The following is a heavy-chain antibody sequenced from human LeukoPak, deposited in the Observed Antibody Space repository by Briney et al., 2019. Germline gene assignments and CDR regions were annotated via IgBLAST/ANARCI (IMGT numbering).Heavy chain of an antibody. V-gene: IGHV4-39*01. D-gene: IGHD3-10*01. CDR3: ARNINYYGSGWYYYYYMDV. CDR2: IYYSGST. CDR1: GGSISSSSYY. J-gene: IGHJ6*03. Sequence: SETLSLTCTVSGGSISSSSYYWGWIRQPPGKGLEWIGCIYYSGSTYYNPSLKSRVTISVDTSKNQFSLKLSSVTAADTAVYYCARNINYYGSGWYYYYYMDVWGKGTTVTISS.